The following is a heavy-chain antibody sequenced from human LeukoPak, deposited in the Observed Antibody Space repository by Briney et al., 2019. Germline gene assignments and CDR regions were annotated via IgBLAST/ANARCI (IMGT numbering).Heavy chain of an antibody. D-gene: IGHD3-10*01. CDR1: GGSFSGYY. J-gene: IGHJ4*02. CDR3: ARQSRYYYAPDY. CDR2: INHSGST. Sequence: SETLSLTFAVYGGSFSGYYRSWIRQPPGKGLEWIGEINHSGSTNYNPSLKSRVTISVDTSKNQFSLKLSSVTAADTAVYYCARQSRYYYAPDYWGQGTLVTVSS. V-gene: IGHV4-34*01.